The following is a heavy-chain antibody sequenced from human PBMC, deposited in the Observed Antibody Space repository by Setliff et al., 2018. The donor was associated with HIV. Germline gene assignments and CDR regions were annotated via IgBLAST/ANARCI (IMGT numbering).Heavy chain of an antibody. Sequence: GSLRLSCVASGFRFRGHAMNWVRQAPGKGLEWVSVISGSGGSTFYADSVKGRFTISRDNVKNSLYLQMNSLRAEDTAVYYCARDRYSGSSTDYWGQGTLVTVSS. CDR3: ARDRYSGSSTDY. V-gene: IGHV3-23*01. D-gene: IGHD1-26*01. CDR1: GFRFRGHA. CDR2: ISGSGGST. J-gene: IGHJ4*02.